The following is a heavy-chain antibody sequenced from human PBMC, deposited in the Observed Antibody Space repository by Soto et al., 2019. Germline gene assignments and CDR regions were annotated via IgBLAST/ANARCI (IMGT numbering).Heavy chain of an antibody. Sequence: GASVKVSCKASGFTFTSSAVQWVRQARGQRLEWIGWIVVGSGNTNYAQKFQEGVTITRDMSTSTAYMELSSLRSEDTAVYYCAAGGRYYYYGMDVWGQGTTVTVSS. V-gene: IGHV1-58*01. J-gene: IGHJ6*02. CDR1: GFTFTSSA. CDR2: IVVGSGNT. CDR3: AAGGRYYYYGMDV.